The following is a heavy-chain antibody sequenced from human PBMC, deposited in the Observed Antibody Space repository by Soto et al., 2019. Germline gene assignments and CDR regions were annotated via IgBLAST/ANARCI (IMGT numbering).Heavy chain of an antibody. Sequence: ASVKPTCKASGYTLTCNYMHSVRHAPEQGLEWMGIINPSGGSTRYAQKFQGRVTMTRDTSTSTVYMELSSLRSEDTAVYYCARGLIYDSSGYYFEYWGKGTLVTVSS. V-gene: IGHV1-46*01. D-gene: IGHD3-22*01. J-gene: IGHJ4*02. CDR2: INPSGGST. CDR1: GYTLTCNY. CDR3: ARGLIYDSSGYYFEY.